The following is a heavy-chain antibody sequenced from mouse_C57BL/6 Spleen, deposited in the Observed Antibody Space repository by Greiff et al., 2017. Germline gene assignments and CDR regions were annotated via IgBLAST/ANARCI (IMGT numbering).Heavy chain of an antibody. CDR3: ARSDYYGSSYGY. J-gene: IGHJ2*01. V-gene: IGHV1-80*01. CDR2: IYPGDGDT. D-gene: IGHD1-1*01. Sequence: QVQLQQSGAELVKPGASVKISCKASGYAFSRYWMNWVKQRPGQGLEWIGQIYPGDGDTNYNGKFKGKATLTADKATSTAYMQRSSLTAEDSAVYFCARSDYYGSSYGYWGQGTTRTVSS. CDR1: GYAFSRYW.